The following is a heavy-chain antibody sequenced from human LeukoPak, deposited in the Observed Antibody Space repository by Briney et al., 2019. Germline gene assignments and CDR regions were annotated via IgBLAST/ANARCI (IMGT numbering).Heavy chain of an antibody. Sequence: GGSLRLSCAASGFTFSSYAMSWVRQAPGKGLEWVSAISGSGVSTYYAGSVRGRFTISRDNSKNTLYLQMNSLRAEDTAVYYSAKAPGTSTDYDTSGHLFGMAGYWGQGTLVTVSS. V-gene: IGHV3-23*01. CDR2: ISGSGVST. D-gene: IGHD3-22*01. CDR3: AKAPGTSTDYDTSGHLFGMAGY. J-gene: IGHJ4*02. CDR1: GFTFSSYA.